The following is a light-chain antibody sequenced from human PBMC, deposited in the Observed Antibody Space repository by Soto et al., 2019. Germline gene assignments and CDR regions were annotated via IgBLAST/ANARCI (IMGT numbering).Light chain of an antibody. CDR3: QQYESYSPLT. Sequence: DIQMTQSPSILSASVGDRVTITCRASQSISSWLAWYQQKPGKAPKLLIYDAYSLESGVPSRFSGRRSGTEFTLTIACLQQEDFATNYCQQYESYSPLTFGGGTKVEIK. CDR2: DAY. V-gene: IGKV1-5*01. J-gene: IGKJ4*01. CDR1: QSISSW.